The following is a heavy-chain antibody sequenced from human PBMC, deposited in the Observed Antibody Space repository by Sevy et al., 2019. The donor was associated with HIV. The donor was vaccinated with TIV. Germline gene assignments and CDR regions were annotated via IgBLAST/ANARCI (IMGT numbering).Heavy chain of an antibody. CDR3: ARDSVLSPRVFDS. CDR1: GGSMSSYF. V-gene: IGHV4-59*01. D-gene: IGHD3-10*01. J-gene: IGHJ4*02. Sequence: SETLYLTCTVSGGSMSSYFWSWIRHPPGKGLEWIGYIYYTGTTNYNPSLKSRLTMSLDTSKNRFSLKLTAVTAADTAVYYCARDSVLSPRVFDSWGQGTLVTVSS. CDR2: IYYTGTT.